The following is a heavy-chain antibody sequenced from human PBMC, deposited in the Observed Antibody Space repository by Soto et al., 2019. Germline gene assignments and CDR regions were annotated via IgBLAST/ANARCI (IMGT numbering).Heavy chain of an antibody. J-gene: IGHJ4*02. Sequence: QVQLVQSGAEVKKPGASVKVSCKASGYTFTGYYMHWVRQAPGQGLEWMGWINPNSGGTNYAQKFQGWVTMTRDTSISTAYMELSRLRSDDTAVYYCARSEPYLNGVYRSSGWYYFDYWGQGTLVTVSS. D-gene: IGHD6-19*01. V-gene: IGHV1-2*04. CDR3: ARSEPYLNGVYRSSGWYYFDY. CDR2: INPNSGGT. CDR1: GYTFTGYY.